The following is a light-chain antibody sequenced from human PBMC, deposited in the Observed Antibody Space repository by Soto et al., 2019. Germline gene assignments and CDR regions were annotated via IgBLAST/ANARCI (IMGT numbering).Light chain of an antibody. V-gene: IGKV1-5*02. CDR3: QQYTTFPWT. Sequence: DIQMTQSPSTLSASVGDRVTIVCRASQSVSDWLAWYQQRPGKAPKVLIYGASSLESGVPSRFRGSGSGTEFTPTISSLQPDDFATYYGQQYTTFPWTFGQGPKVEIK. J-gene: IGKJ1*01. CDR2: GAS. CDR1: QSVSDW.